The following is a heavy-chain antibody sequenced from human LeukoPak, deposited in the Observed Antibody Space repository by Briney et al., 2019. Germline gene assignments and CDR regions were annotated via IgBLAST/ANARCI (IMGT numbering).Heavy chain of an antibody. J-gene: IGHJ4*02. CDR1: GFTFSNYA. D-gene: IGHD3-22*01. V-gene: IGHV3-33*01. CDR3: VRGAYYYDSSDYYYFPY. Sequence: GSLRLSCAASGFTFSNYAMHWVRQAPGKGLEWVAVIWYDGSSKFYAGSVNGRFTISRDNSENTLYLQMNNLGAEDTAVYHCVRGAYYYDSSDYYYFPYWGQGTPVTVSS. CDR2: IWYDGSSK.